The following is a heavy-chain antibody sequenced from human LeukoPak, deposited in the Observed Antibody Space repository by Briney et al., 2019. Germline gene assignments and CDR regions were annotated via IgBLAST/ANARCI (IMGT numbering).Heavy chain of an antibody. CDR3: GRDSQSGYSSSWYQLAQIDY. CDR1: GFTFSSYW. D-gene: IGHD6-13*01. J-gene: IGHJ4*02. V-gene: IGHV3-7*01. CDR2: IKQDGSEK. Sequence: GGSLRLSCAASGFTFSSYWMSWVRQAPGKGLEWVANIKQDGSEKYYVDSVKGRFTISRDNAKNSLYLQMTSLRAEDTAVYYCGRDSQSGYSSSWYQLAQIDYWGQGTLVTVSS.